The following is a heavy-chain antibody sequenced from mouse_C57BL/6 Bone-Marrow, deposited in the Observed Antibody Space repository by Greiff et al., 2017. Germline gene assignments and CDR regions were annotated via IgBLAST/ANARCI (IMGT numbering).Heavy chain of an antibody. D-gene: IGHD2-4*01. Sequence: QVQLQQSGAELVKPGASVKLSCKASGYTFTEYTIHWVKQRSGQGLEWIGWFYPGSGSITYNEHFTDKATLTVAKSSSTVYMELSRLTSEDSAVYFCARHEDEVGLRRYFDVWGTGTTVTVSS. CDR3: ARHEDEVGLRRYFDV. V-gene: IGHV1-62-2*01. J-gene: IGHJ1*03. CDR2: FYPGSGSI. CDR1: GYTFTEYT.